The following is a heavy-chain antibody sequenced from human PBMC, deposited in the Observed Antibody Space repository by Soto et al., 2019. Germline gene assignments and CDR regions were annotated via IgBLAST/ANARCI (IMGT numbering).Heavy chain of an antibody. V-gene: IGHV3-73*01. CDR3: TRQWLLWGPFDY. CDR1: GFTFSDST. J-gene: IGHJ4*02. CDR2: IRSKANAYAT. D-gene: IGHD3-3*01. Sequence: DVQLVESGGGLVQPGGSLKLSCVVSGFTFSDSTIHWVRQASGKGLEWVGRIRSKANAYATVEAASVRGRFTISRDDSMNTAYLQMNRLKTEDMAVYFCTRQWLLWGPFDYWGQGAPVTVSS.